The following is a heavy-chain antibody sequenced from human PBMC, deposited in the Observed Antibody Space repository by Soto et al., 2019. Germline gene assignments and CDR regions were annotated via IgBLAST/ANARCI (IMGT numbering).Heavy chain of an antibody. J-gene: IGHJ6*02. CDR1: GYTFTSYY. Sequence: ASVKVSCKASGYTFTSYYMHWVRQAPGQGLEWMGIINPSGGSTSYAQKFQGRVTMTRDTSTSTVYMELSSLRSEDTAVYYCARDLRAYGSGIYYPLYYYYGMDVWGQGTTVTVAS. V-gene: IGHV1-46*03. CDR3: ARDLRAYGSGIYYPLYYYYGMDV. CDR2: INPSGGST. D-gene: IGHD3-10*01.